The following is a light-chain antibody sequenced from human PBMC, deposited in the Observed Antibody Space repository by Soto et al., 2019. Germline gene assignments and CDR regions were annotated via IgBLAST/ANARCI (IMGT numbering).Light chain of an antibody. V-gene: IGKV3-11*01. Sequence: EIVFTQSPGTLSLSPGERATLSCRASQSVNAYLAWYKQKPGQAPRLLIYDASVRATGTPARFSGSGSGTDFTLTISSLEPEDSAVYYCQQHLGRHTFGQGTKLDIK. CDR1: QSVNAY. CDR3: QQHLGRHT. J-gene: IGKJ1*01. CDR2: DAS.